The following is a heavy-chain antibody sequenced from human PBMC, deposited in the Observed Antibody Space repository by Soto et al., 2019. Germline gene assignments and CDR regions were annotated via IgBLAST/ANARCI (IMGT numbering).Heavy chain of an antibody. Sequence: QLQLQESGPGLVKPSETLSLTCTVSGGSISSSSYYWGWIRQPPGKGLEWIGSIYYSGSTYYNPSLKSRVTISVDTSKTHFSRKLSSVTAADTAVYYCARHTPAISISDHWGQGTLVTVSS. CDR2: IYYSGST. V-gene: IGHV4-39*01. CDR1: GGSISSSSYY. J-gene: IGHJ4*02. CDR3: ARHTPAISISDH. D-gene: IGHD2-15*01.